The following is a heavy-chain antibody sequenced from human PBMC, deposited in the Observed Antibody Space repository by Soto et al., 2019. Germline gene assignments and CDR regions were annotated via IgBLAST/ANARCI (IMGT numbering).Heavy chain of an antibody. Sequence: SETLSLTCFVSGYSITAGGYYWSWIRHHPGKGLEWIGSFYSSGSIIYNPSLRSRVSISGDTSSNQFSMSLTSVTAADTAVYYCARRGGSSSGYYYSAFDVWGQGTKVTVSS. CDR1: GYSITAGGYY. CDR2: FYSSGSI. D-gene: IGHD6-6*01. CDR3: ARRGGSSSGYYYSAFDV. J-gene: IGHJ6*02. V-gene: IGHV4-31*03.